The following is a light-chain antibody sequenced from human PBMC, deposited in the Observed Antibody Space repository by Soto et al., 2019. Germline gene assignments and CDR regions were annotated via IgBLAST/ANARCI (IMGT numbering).Light chain of an antibody. CDR2: SNH. V-gene: IGLV1-44*01. CDR3: AAWDDSLNGSV. J-gene: IGLJ1*01. CDR1: SSNIGSYT. Sequence: QSVLTQPPSASGTPGQTVTVSCSGSSSNIGSYTVNWYQQLPGTAPKLVIYSNHQRPSGVPDRFSGSKSGTSASLAISGLQSADEADYYCAAWDDSLNGSVFGSGTKLTVL.